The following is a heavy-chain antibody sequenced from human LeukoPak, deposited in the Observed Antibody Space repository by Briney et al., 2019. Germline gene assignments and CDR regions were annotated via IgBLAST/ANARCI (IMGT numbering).Heavy chain of an antibody. CDR2: IIPRLDIA. D-gene: IGHD1-1*01. CDR1: GGIFSRHA. J-gene: IGHJ6*02. CDR3: ARIRTGTTYYYAMDV. V-gene: IGHV1-69*04. Sequence: SVKVSCKASGGIFSRHAIGWVRQAPGQGLEWMGRIIPRLDIAIYAQMFQGRVTITADKATTTAYMELTSLRSEDTAVYYCARIRTGTTYYYAMDVWGQGTTVTVSS.